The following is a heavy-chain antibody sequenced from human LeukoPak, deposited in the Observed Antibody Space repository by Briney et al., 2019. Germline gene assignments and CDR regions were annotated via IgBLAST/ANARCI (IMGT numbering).Heavy chain of an antibody. CDR3: ARGLGKAPKRRYYFDY. D-gene: IGHD1-1*01. V-gene: IGHV1-8*01. CDR1: GYTFTSYD. CDR2: MNPNSGNT. J-gene: IGHJ4*02. Sequence: ASVKVSCKASGYTFTSYDINWVRQATGQGLEWMGWMNPNSGNTGYAQKFQGRVTMTRNTSISTAYMELSSLRSEDTAVYYCARGLGKAPKRRYYFDYWGQGTLVTVSP.